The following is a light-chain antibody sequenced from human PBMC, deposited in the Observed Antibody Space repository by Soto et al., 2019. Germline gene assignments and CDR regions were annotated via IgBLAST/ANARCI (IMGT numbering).Light chain of an antibody. V-gene: IGLV2-14*01. CDR1: SSDVGGYNY. Sequence: QSALTHPASLSGAPGQSITISCTGTSSDVGGYNYVSWYQQHPGKAPKLMIYDVSNRPSGVSNRFSGSKSGNTASLTISGLQAEDEADYYCSSYTNSSTRYVFGTGTKVTVL. CDR3: SSYTNSSTRYV. J-gene: IGLJ1*01. CDR2: DVS.